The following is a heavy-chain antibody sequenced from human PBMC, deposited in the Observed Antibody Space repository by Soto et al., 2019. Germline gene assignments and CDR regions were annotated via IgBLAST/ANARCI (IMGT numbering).Heavy chain of an antibody. Sequence: PGGSLRLSCAASGFTFDDYAMHWVRQAPGKGLEWVSGISWNSGSIGYADSVKGRFTISRDNAKNSLYLQMNSLRAEDTALYYCAKEGEFNYMDVWGKGTTVTVS. CDR2: ISWNSGSI. D-gene: IGHD3-16*01. J-gene: IGHJ6*03. CDR3: AKEGEFNYMDV. CDR1: GFTFDDYA. V-gene: IGHV3-9*01.